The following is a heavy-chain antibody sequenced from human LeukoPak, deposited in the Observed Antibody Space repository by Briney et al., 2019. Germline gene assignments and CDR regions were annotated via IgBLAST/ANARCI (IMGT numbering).Heavy chain of an antibody. D-gene: IGHD3-3*01. CDR3: ARGRFSRGFDI. CDR1: GFTFSNYW. CDR2: INYDGTDT. V-gene: IGHV3-74*01. Sequence: PGGSLRLSCVASGFTFSNYWIHWVRQAPGKGLVWVSHINYDGTDTIYAKSVKGRFTVSRDNGKNTVYLQMNSLRAEDTAVYYCARGRFSRGFDIWGEGTMVTVSS. J-gene: IGHJ3*02.